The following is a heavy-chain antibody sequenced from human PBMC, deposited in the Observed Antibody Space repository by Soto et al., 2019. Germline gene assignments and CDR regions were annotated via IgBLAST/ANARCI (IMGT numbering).Heavy chain of an antibody. Sequence: QVPLVQSGVEVKNPGASVKVSCKASGYTFTNYGISWVRQGPGQELEWMGWINPNNGNTQYGQKAQARVTMTTDTSTSKAYMELTSLISDDPAVYYCARESTSPYCTSTSCPRGGWFDPWGQGTLLIVSS. CDR3: ARESTSPYCTSTSCPRGGWFDP. CDR1: GYTFTNYG. J-gene: IGHJ5*02. V-gene: IGHV1-18*04. D-gene: IGHD2-2*01. CDR2: INPNNGNT.